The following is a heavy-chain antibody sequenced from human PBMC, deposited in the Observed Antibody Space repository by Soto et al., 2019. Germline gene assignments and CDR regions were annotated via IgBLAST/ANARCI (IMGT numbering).Heavy chain of an antibody. Sequence: EVQLLESGGGLVQPGGSLRLSCAASGFTFSSYAMSWVRQAPGKGLEWVSAIXXSGXSTYYADSVKGRFTISRDNSKNTLYLQMNSLRAEXTXVYYCXKDTRXDXXXXXXXAAMGITGTNFDYWGQGTLVTVSS. V-gene: IGHV3-23*01. D-gene: IGHD1-20*01. J-gene: IGHJ4*02. CDR3: XKDTRXDXXXXXXXAAMGITGTNFDY. CDR1: GFTFSSYA. CDR2: IXXSGXST.